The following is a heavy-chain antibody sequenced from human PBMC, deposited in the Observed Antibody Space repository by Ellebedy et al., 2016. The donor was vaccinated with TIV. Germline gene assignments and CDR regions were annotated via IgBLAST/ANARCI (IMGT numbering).Heavy chain of an antibody. CDR2: IYYSWST. Sequence: MPSETLSLTCAVYGESFSGYYWSWIRQPQAKGLEWIGYIYYSWSTNYNPSLKSRVTISVDTSKNQFSLKLSSVTAADTAVYYCARMTKVTTGSGFDYWGQGTLVTVSS. CDR3: ARMTKVTTGSGFDY. CDR1: GESFSGYY. V-gene: IGHV4-59*01. D-gene: IGHD4-17*01. J-gene: IGHJ4*02.